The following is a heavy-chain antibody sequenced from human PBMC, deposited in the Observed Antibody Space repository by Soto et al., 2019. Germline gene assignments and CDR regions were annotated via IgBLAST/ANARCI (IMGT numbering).Heavy chain of an antibody. V-gene: IGHV3-21*01. CDR2: ISSSSSYI. CDR3: AGEVAGDFDY. J-gene: IGHJ4*02. CDR1: GFTFSSYS. D-gene: IGHD6-19*01. Sequence: GGSLRLSCAASGFTFSSYSMNWVRQAPGKGLEWVSSISSSSSYIYYADSVKGRFTISRDNAKNSLYLQMNSLRAEDTAVYYCAGEVAGDFDYWGQGTLVTVSS.